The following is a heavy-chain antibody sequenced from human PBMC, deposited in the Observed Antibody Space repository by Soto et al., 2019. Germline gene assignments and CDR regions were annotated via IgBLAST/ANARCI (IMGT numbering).Heavy chain of an antibody. V-gene: IGHV4-4*02. CDR1: GASITDNNW. Sequence: QVQLQESGPGLVKPSETLSLTCAVSGASITDNNWWSWVRQSPGKGLEWIGEVVHWGTSNYNPSLGSRVTVSMDRSKKQVSLTLISVTAAASAVYYCARHVGVPGTRGCDYWGQGILVTVSS. D-gene: IGHD6-19*01. CDR2: VVHWGTS. J-gene: IGHJ4*02. CDR3: ARHVGVPGTRGCDY.